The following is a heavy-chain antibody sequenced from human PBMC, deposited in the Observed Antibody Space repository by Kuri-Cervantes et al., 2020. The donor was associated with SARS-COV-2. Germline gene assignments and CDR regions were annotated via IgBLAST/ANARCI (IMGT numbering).Heavy chain of an antibody. V-gene: IGHV3-30*03. CDR2: ISHDGKNK. CDR1: GFNFSRTD. Sequence: GGSLRLSCAASGFNFSRTDMHWVRQAPGKGLEWVAVISHDGKNKKCIASGKGRFTISRDNSQNTLYLQMDSLRAEDTAVYYCARGSSGYDLTFDYWGQGTLVTVSS. CDR3: ARGSSGYDLTFDY. J-gene: IGHJ4*02. D-gene: IGHD5-12*01.